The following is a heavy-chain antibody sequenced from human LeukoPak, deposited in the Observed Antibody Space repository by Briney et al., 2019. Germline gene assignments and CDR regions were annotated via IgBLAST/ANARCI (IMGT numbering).Heavy chain of an antibody. V-gene: IGHV4-59*01. CDR2: IYYSGST. Sequence: SETLSLTCTVSGGSISSYYWSWIRQPPGKGLEWMGSIYYSGSTNYNPSLKSRVTISVDTSKNQFSLKLSSVTAADTAVYYCARSERLRWMVRGVQFDYWGQGTLVTVSS. D-gene: IGHD3-10*01. J-gene: IGHJ4*02. CDR1: GGSISSYY. CDR3: ARSERLRWMVRGVQFDY.